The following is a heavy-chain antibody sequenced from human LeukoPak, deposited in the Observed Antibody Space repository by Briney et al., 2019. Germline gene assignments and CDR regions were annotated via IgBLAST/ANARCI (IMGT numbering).Heavy chain of an antibody. J-gene: IGHJ4*02. CDR3: AGGPVTALELFYY. CDR1: GGSISSYY. D-gene: IGHD2-21*02. CDR2: INPSGST. Sequence: SETLSLTCIVSGGSISSYYWNWIRQPPGKGLEWIGEINPSGSTKYNPSLKSRVTISVDASKTQFSLKVTSVTAADTAVYYCAGGPVTALELFYYWGQGTLVTVSS. V-gene: IGHV4-34*01.